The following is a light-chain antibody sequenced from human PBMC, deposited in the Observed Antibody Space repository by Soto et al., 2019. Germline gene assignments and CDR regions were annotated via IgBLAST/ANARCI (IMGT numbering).Light chain of an antibody. CDR2: GVT. J-gene: IGLJ3*02. CDR3: YSYAGRNIWV. Sequence: QSVLAQPPSASGSTGQSVTISCTGSGSDIGAYNFVSWYQQHPGKAPKLMIFGVTERPSGVPDRFSGSKSGNTASLTVSGLQADDEAVYYCYSYAGRNIWVFGGGTKVTVL. CDR1: GSDIGAYNF. V-gene: IGLV2-8*01.